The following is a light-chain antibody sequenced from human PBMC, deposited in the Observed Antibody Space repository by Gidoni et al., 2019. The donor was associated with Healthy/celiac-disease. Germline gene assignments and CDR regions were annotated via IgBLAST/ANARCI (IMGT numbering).Light chain of an antibody. CDR3: QVWDSSSDLSWV. CDR1: NIGSKS. J-gene: IGLJ3*02. CDR2: DDS. V-gene: IGLV3-21*02. Sequence: SYVLTQPPSASVAPGQTARITCGGNNIGSKSVHWYQQKPGQAPLLVVYDDSDRPSGIPERFSGSNSGNTATLTISRVEAGDEADYYCQVWDSSSDLSWVFGGGTKLTVL.